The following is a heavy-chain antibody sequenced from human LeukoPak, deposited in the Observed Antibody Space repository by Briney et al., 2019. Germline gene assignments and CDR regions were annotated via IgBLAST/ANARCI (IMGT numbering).Heavy chain of an antibody. CDR2: INAGNGNT. D-gene: IGHD6-13*01. Sequence: ASVKVSCKASGYTFTSYAMHWVRQASGQRLEWMGWINAGNGNTKYSQKFQGRVTITRDTSASTAYMELSSLRSEDTAVYYCARDQSRYSSSWFPYYYYGMDVWGQGTTVTVSS. V-gene: IGHV1-3*01. CDR1: GYTFTSYA. J-gene: IGHJ6*02. CDR3: ARDQSRYSSSWFPYYYYGMDV.